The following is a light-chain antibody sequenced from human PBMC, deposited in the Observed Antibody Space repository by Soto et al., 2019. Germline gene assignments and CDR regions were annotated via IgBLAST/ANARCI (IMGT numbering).Light chain of an antibody. CDR2: DAS. V-gene: IGKV3-11*01. J-gene: IGKJ1*01. Sequence: EIVLTESPRTLILSPGERTNLSCRASQSVSNNYLAWYQQKPGQAPRLLIYDASNRATGIPARFSGSGSGTDFTLTISSLEPEDFAVYYSLHRNNGAWTFGQGTKV. CDR3: LHRNNGAWT. CDR1: QSVSNNY.